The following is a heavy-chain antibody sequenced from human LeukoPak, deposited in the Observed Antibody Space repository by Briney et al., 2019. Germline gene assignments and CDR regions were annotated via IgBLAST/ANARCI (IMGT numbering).Heavy chain of an antibody. CDR1: GYSISSGYY. CDR3: TRHPPIPAFENGLDV. CDR2: IHYTGPT. D-gene: IGHD2-2*01. V-gene: IGHV4-38-2*02. J-gene: IGHJ6*02. Sequence: PSETLSLTCTVSGYSISSGYYWGWIRQPPGKGLEWIGYIHYTGPTIYNPSLKSRVTISVDTSKNQFSLRLDSVTAADTAVYYCTRHPPIPAFENGLDVWGQGTTVTVSS.